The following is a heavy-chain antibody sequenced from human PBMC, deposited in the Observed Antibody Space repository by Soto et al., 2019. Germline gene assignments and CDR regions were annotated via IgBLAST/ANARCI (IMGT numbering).Heavy chain of an antibody. CDR2: ISGRYGST. V-gene: IGHV3-23*01. D-gene: IGHD6-13*01. J-gene: IGHJ4*02. CDR3: AKDQGSSWYEIDY. CDR1: GFTFSNYA. Sequence: GGTLRLSCAASGFTFSNYAVTWVRPALWNGLEWVLTISGRYGSTYLADSVKGRFTISKDIYKNPLYLQMNSLRAEDKDVYYCAKDQGSSWYEIDYWGQGTLVTVSS.